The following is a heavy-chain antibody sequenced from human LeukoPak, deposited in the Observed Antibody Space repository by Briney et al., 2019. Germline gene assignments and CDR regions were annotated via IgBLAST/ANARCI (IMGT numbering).Heavy chain of an antibody. V-gene: IGHV1-69*06. CDR2: IIPIFGTA. D-gene: IGHD5-18*01. J-gene: IGHJ6*03. CDR1: GYTFTGYY. CDR3: ARDGYLGYYYYMDV. Sequence: SVKVSCKASGYTFTGYYMHWVRQAPGQGLEWMGGIIPIFGTANYAQKFQGRVTITADKSTSTAYMELSSLRSEDTAVYYCARDGYLGYYYYMDVWGKGTTVTVSS.